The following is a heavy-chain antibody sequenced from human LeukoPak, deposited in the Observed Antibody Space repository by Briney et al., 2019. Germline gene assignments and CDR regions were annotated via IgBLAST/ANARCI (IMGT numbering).Heavy chain of an antibody. V-gene: IGHV3-33*06. D-gene: IGHD3-22*01. CDR2: IWYDGSNK. CDR1: GFTFSSYG. CDR3: AKGCHYDSSGYYHALNDAFDI. J-gene: IGHJ3*02. Sequence: GGSLRLSCAASGFTFSSYGMHWVRQAPGKGLEWVAVIWYDGSNKYYADSVKGRFTISRDNSKNTLYLQMNSLRAEDTAVYYCAKGCHYDSSGYYHALNDAFDIWGQGTMVTVSS.